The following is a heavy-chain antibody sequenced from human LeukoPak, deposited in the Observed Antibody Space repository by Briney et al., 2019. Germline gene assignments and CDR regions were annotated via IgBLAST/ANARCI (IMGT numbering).Heavy chain of an antibody. V-gene: IGHV3-30*02. CDR1: GFTFSSYA. CDR3: TRDLVVPAAKGAFDI. Sequence: VGSLRLSCAASGFTFSSYAMHWVRQAPGKGLEWVAFIRYDGNNKYYADSVKGRFTISRDNAKNSLYLQMNSLRAEDTAVYYCTRDLVVPAAKGAFDIWGQGTMVTVSS. J-gene: IGHJ3*02. CDR2: IRYDGNNK. D-gene: IGHD2-2*01.